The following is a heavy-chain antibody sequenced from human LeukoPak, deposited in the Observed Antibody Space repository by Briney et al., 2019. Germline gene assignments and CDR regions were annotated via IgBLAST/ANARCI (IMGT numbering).Heavy chain of an antibody. J-gene: IGHJ3*01. CDR1: GFTFSNYW. D-gene: IGHD5-12*01. Sequence: QTGGSLRLSCAAFGFTFSNYWMSWVRQAPGKGLQWVANIKQGGSEKYYVDSVKGRFTISRDNAKKSLYLQMNSLRADDTAVYYCAREGRYSGYLNEAFDLWGQGTMVTVSS. CDR3: AREGRYSGYLNEAFDL. CDR2: IKQGGSEK. V-gene: IGHV3-7*01.